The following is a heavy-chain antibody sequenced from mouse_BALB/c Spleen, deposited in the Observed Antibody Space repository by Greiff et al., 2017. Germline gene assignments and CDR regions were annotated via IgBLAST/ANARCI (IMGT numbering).Heavy chain of an antibody. J-gene: IGHJ1*01. CDR3: ARGGNYDYFDV. V-gene: IGHV1S29*02. CDR2: IYPYNGGT. D-gene: IGHD2-1*01. Sequence: EVQLQQSGPELVKPGASVKISCKASGYTFTDYNMHWVKQSHGKSLEWIGYIYPYNGGTGYNQKFKSKATLTVDNSSSTAYMELRSLTSEDSAVYYCARGGNYDYFDVWGAGTTVTVSS. CDR1: GYTFTDYN.